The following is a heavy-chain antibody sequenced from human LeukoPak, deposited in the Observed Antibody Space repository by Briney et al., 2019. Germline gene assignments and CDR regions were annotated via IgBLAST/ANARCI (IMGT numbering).Heavy chain of an antibody. J-gene: IGHJ4*02. CDR1: GFTFNNYA. CDR2: ISPGGGSR. V-gene: IGHV3-23*01. D-gene: IGHD1-26*01. Sequence: GGSLRLSCAASGFTFNNYAMTWVRQAPGKGLEWVSLISPGGGSRYYADSLKGRFTISRDNSKNTLYLQMDSLGAEDTAAYFCAKDRGTYYDFDHWGQGTLVTVSS. CDR3: AKDRGTYYDFDH.